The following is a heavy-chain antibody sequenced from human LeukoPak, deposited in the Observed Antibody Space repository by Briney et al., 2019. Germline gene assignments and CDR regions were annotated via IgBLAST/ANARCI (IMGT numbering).Heavy chain of an antibody. V-gene: IGHV3-33*03. Sequence: GGSLRLSCAASGFTFSSYGMHWVRQAPGKGLEWVAVIWYDGSNKYYADSVKGRFTISRDNAKNSLYLQMNSLRAEDTAVYYCAKFDGIAVDYYFDYWGQGTLVTVSS. J-gene: IGHJ4*02. CDR2: IWYDGSNK. D-gene: IGHD6-19*01. CDR3: AKFDGIAVDYYFDY. CDR1: GFTFSSYG.